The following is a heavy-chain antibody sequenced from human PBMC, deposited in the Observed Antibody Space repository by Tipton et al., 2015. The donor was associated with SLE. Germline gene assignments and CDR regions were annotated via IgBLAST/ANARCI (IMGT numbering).Heavy chain of an antibody. Sequence: TLSLTCAVSGYSISSGYYWGWIRPPPGKGLEWIGSIYHSGSTYYNPSLKSRVTISVDTSKNQFSLKLSSVAAADTAVYYCARDRDGYTWGQGTLVTVSS. J-gene: IGHJ4*02. CDR3: ARDRDGYT. V-gene: IGHV4-38-2*02. D-gene: IGHD5-24*01. CDR2: IYHSGST. CDR1: GYSISSGYY.